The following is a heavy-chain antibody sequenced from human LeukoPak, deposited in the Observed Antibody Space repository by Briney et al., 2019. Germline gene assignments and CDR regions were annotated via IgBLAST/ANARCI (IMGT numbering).Heavy chain of an antibody. CDR3: AKNRGNYYYFDY. CDR1: GFTFRRHW. D-gene: IGHD4-11*01. Sequence: GGSLRLSCTASGFTFRRHWMHWVRHAPGKGLVWVSRINSDGSYTTYADSVEGRFTISRDNAKNTLYLQMNSLRAEDTAVYYCAKNRGNYYYFDYWGQGTLVTVSS. CDR2: INSDGSYT. J-gene: IGHJ4*02. V-gene: IGHV3-74*03.